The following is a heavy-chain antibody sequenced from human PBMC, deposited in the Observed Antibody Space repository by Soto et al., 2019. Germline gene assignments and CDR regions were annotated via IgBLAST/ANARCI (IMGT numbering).Heavy chain of an antibody. CDR2: IYHSGST. CDR3: ARDRRGYCTNGVCYTEGMDV. J-gene: IGHJ6*02. V-gene: IGHV4-30-2*01. Sequence: PSETLCLTFAVSGGSISSGGYSWSWIRQPPGKGLEWIGYIYHSGSTYYNPSLKSRVTISVDRSKNQFSLKLSSVNAADTAVYYCARDRRGYCTNGVCYTEGMDVWGQGTTVT. CDR1: GGSISSGGYS. D-gene: IGHD2-8*01.